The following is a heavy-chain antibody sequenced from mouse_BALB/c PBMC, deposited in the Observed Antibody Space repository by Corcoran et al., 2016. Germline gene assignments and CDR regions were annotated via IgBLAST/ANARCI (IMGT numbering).Heavy chain of an antibody. D-gene: IGHD4-1*01. CDR3: ARVWDWYFDV. CDR1: GFNIKDTY. CDR2: IDPANGNT. V-gene: IGHV14-3*02. J-gene: IGHJ1*01. Sequence: EVQLQQSGAELVKPGASVKLSCTASGFNIKDTYIHWVKQRPEQGLEWIGRIDPANGNTKYDPKFQGKATITADTSSNTAYLQLSSLTSEDTAVYYCARVWDWYFDVWGAGTTVTVSS.